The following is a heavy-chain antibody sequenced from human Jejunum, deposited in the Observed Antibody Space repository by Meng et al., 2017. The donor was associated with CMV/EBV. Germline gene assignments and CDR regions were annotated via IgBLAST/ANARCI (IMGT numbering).Heavy chain of an antibody. CDR1: GFPFTHAW. D-gene: IGHD1-1*01. J-gene: IGHJ4*02. CDR2: IKHEADGGTI. V-gene: IGHV3-15*01. CDR3: AAGTGMTDFDY. Sequence: SGFPFTHAWMRWVRQAPGKGLEWVGRIKHEADGGTIDYAAPVKGRFTISRDDSIKTVYLQMNSLKTDDTAVYYCAAGTGMTDFDYWGQGTLVTVSS.